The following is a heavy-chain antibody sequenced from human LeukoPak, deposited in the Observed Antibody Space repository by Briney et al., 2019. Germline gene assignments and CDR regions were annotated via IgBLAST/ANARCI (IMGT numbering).Heavy chain of an antibody. D-gene: IGHD1-26*01. CDR1: GFTVSDAW. CDR3: TTEYSGSFSN. CDR2: FKSKTNGGTT. Sequence: GESLRLSCAASGFTVSDAWMNWVRQVPGKGLEWIGLFKSKTNGGTTDYAAPVKGRFTMSRDDSKNTLYLQMNSLKTEDTAMYYCTTEYSGSFSNWGQGILVTVSS. J-gene: IGHJ4*02. V-gene: IGHV3-15*01.